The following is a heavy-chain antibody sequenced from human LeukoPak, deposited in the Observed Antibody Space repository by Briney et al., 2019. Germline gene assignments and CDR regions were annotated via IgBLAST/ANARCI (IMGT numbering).Heavy chain of an antibody. CDR1: GFTFSSYA. CDR2: ISYDGTNK. J-gene: IGHJ6*03. CDR3: ARDQGSLPVWFYYYMDV. V-gene: IGHV3-30*01. Sequence: PGGSLRLSCAASGFTFSSYAMHWVRQAPGKGLEWLAVISYDGTNKYYADSVKGRFTISRDNSKNTLYLQMNSLRDEDTAVYYCARDQGSLPVWFYYYMDVWAAGPRSPSP. D-gene: IGHD3-16*01.